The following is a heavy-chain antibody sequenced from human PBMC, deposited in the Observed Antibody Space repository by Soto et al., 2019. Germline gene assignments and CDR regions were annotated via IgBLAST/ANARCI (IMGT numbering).Heavy chain of an antibody. V-gene: IGHV3-30-3*01. D-gene: IGHD2-2*01. CDR2: ISYDGSNK. Sequence: QVQLVESGGGVVQPGRSLRLSCAASGFTFSSYAVHWVRQAPGKGLEWVALISYDGSNKYYADSVKGRFTISRDNSKNTLYLQMNSLRGEDTAVYYCARDSRCSGTSCYTWDYYYDGMDVWGQGTTVTVSS. CDR1: GFTFSSYA. J-gene: IGHJ6*02. CDR3: ARDSRCSGTSCYTWDYYYDGMDV.